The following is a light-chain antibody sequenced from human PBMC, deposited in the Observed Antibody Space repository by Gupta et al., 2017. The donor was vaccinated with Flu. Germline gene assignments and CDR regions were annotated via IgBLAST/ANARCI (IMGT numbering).Light chain of an antibody. J-gene: IGKJ1*01. CDR3: QHKNSCPRP. Sequence: IVITQSPATLSVSPGERATLSCRARKSVSTKLVWYQQKPDQAPRLLIYGASTRASGIPARFSGSGCGTEFTLSISSRQPEDFAIYYCQHKNSCPRPVGQGTKVEI. V-gene: IGKV3-15*01. CDR2: GAS. CDR1: KSVSTK.